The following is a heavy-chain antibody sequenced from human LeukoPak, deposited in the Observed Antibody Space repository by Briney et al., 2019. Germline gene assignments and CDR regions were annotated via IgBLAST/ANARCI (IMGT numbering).Heavy chain of an antibody. D-gene: IGHD6-13*01. Sequence: PGGSLRLSCAASGFTFSSYWMHWVRQAPGKGLVWVSRINSHGSSTSYADSVKGRFTISRDNAKNTLYLQMNSLRAEDTAVYYCARPDGYSSSWVWFDPWGQGTLVTVSS. CDR1: GFTFSSYW. CDR2: INSHGSST. CDR3: ARPDGYSSSWVWFDP. V-gene: IGHV3-74*01. J-gene: IGHJ5*02.